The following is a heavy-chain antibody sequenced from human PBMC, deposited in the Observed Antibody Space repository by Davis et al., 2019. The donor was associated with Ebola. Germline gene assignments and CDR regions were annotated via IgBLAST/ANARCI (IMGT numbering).Heavy chain of an antibody. V-gene: IGHV4-59*01. D-gene: IGHD6-6*01. CDR3: ARAGYSSSTRYFDL. J-gene: IGHJ2*01. CDR1: GGSFSGYY. Sequence: PSETLSLTCAVYGGSFSGYYWSWIRQPPGKGLEWIGYIYYSGSTNYNPSLKSRVTISVDTSKNQFSLKLSSVTAADTAVYYCARAGYSSSTRYFDLWGRGTLVTVSS. CDR2: IYYSGST.